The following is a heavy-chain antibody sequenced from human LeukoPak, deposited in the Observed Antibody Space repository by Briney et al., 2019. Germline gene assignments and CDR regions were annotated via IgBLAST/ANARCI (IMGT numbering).Heavy chain of an antibody. D-gene: IGHD5-18*01. Sequence: GGSLRLSCAASGFTFSSYAMSWVRQAPGKGLEWVSAISGSGGSTYYADSVKGRFTISRDNSKNTLYLQMNSLRAEDTAVYYCASLPLLLPPHQRVDYWGQGTLVTGSS. CDR3: ASLPLLLPPHQRVDY. CDR2: ISGSGGST. CDR1: GFTFSSYA. V-gene: IGHV3-23*01. J-gene: IGHJ4*02.